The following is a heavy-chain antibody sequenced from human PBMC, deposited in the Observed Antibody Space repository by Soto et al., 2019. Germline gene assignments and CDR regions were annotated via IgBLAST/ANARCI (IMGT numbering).Heavy chain of an antibody. V-gene: IGHV5-51*01. Sequence: PGESLKISCKGSGYSFTSYWIGWVRQMPGKGLEWMGIIYPGDSDTRYSPSFQGQVTISADKSISTAYLQWSSLKASDTAMYYCASLHRSSPGGYAFDSWGQGTMVPVSS. D-gene: IGHD6-6*01. CDR3: ASLHRSSPGGYAFDS. J-gene: IGHJ3*02. CDR2: IYPGDSDT. CDR1: GYSFTSYW.